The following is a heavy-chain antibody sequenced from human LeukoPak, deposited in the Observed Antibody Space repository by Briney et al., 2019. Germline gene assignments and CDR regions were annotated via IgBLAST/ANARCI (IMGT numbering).Heavy chain of an antibody. D-gene: IGHD2-2*01. CDR2: ISYDGSNK. CDR3: VRHGDTDSCLAN. V-gene: IGHV3-30*03. CDR1: GFTFSSYG. J-gene: IGHJ4*02. Sequence: GGSLRLSCAASGFTFSSYGMHWVRQAPGKGLEWVTVISYDGSNKYYADSVKGRLTISRDNAKSSLYLQMNDLRAEDTAVYYCVRHGDTDSCLANWGQGTLVTVSS.